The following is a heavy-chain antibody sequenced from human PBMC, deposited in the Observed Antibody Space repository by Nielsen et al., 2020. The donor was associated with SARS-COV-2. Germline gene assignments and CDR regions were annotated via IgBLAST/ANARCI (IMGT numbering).Heavy chain of an antibody. D-gene: IGHD2-2*01. V-gene: IGHV4-59*01. CDR2: VYYSGNT. CDR1: GSSISNYY. J-gene: IGHJ5*02. CDR3: ARVTLGYCSTATCNWFDP. Sequence: SETLSLTCTVSGSSISNYYWSWIRQPPGKGLEWIGYVYYSGNTNYNPSLKSRVTISVDTSKNQFSLKLSSVTAADTAVYYCARVTLGYCSTATCNWFDPWGQGTLVTVSS.